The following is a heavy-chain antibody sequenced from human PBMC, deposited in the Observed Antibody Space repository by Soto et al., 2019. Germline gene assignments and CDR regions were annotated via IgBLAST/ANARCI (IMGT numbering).Heavy chain of an antibody. J-gene: IGHJ5*02. CDR3: GGYSGDGIWS. D-gene: IGHD1-26*01. V-gene: IGHV3-64*01. CDR1: GFTFSSYS. Sequence: EVQLVESGGGLVQPGGSLRLSCAASGFTFSSYSMHWVRQAPGKGLEYVSAISSNGGTTSYANSVKGRFTISRDNSKNTQYRQMGSLRAEDMAVYYCGGYSGDGIWSWGQGTLVTVSS. CDR2: ISSNGGTT.